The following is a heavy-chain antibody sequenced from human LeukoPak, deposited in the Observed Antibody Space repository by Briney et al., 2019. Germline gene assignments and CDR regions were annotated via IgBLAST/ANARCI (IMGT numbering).Heavy chain of an antibody. D-gene: IGHD3-3*01. CDR3: ARQVGVVKDPWWFDP. J-gene: IGHJ5*02. CDR2: IRYDGSNK. Sequence: GGSLRLSCAASGFTFSSYGMHWVRQAPGKGLEWVAFIRYDGSNKYYAGSVKGRFTISRDNSKNTLYLQMNSLRAEDTAVYYCARQVGVVKDPWWFDPWGQGTLFTVSS. CDR1: GFTFSSYG. V-gene: IGHV3-30*02.